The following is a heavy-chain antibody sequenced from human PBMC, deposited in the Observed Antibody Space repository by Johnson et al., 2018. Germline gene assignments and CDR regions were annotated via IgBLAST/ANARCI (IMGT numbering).Heavy chain of an antibody. Sequence: VQLVQSGGGLVQPGRPLRLSCAASGFSFDDYAIHWVRQAPGKGLEWVSSISRNGGSTGYADSVKGRFTISRDDAKNSLYLQMNSLRAEDTAVYYCARVTTDFYDSSGYGFQHWGQGTLVTVSS. CDR1: GFSFDDYA. V-gene: IGHV3-9*01. CDR3: ARVTTDFYDSSGYGFQH. CDR2: ISRNGGST. J-gene: IGHJ1*01. D-gene: IGHD3-22*01.